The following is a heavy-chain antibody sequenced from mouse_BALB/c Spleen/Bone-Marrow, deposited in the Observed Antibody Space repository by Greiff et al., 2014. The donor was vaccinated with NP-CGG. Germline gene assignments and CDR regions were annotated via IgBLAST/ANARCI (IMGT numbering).Heavy chain of an antibody. CDR2: INPNSGDS. J-gene: IGHJ2*01. CDR3: AGSRYGIY. V-gene: IGHV1-26*01. Sequence: EVQLQQSGPELVKPGASVKLSCKASGYTFTDYYMRWVNQNHGKTLEWLGDINPNSGDSSYNQKFKGKATLTVDKSSSTTYMQVNSMTSEDSAVYYCAGSRYGIYWGQGTTLTVSS. D-gene: IGHD2-14*01. CDR1: GYTFTDYY.